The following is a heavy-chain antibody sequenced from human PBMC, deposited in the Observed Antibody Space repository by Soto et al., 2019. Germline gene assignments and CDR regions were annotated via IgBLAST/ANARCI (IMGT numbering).Heavy chain of an antibody. CDR2: INPNSGGT. V-gene: IGHV1-2*04. Sequence: ASVKVSCKASGYIFTGYYMHWVRQAPGQGLEWMGWINPNSGGTNYAQKFQGWVTMTRDTSISTAYMELSRLRSDDTAVYYCARKSACIAARSTCYYGMDVWGQGTTGTVSS. J-gene: IGHJ6*02. CDR3: ARKSACIAARSTCYYGMDV. D-gene: IGHD6-6*01. CDR1: GYIFTGYY.